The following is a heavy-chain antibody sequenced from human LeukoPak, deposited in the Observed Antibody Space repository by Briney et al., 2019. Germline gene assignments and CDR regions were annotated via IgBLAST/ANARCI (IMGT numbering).Heavy chain of an antibody. V-gene: IGHV1-2*02. Sequence: GSVKVSCKASGYTFTSYYMHWVRQAPGQGLEWMGWINPNSGGTNYAQKFQGRVTMTRDTSISTAYMELSRLRSEDTAVYYCARDAATNNLLDYWGQGTLVIVSS. J-gene: IGHJ4*02. CDR3: ARDAATNNLLDY. D-gene: IGHD1-20*01. CDR1: GYTFTSYY. CDR2: INPNSGGT.